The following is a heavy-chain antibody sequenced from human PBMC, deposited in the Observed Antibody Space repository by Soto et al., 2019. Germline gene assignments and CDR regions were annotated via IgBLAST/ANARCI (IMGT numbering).Heavy chain of an antibody. D-gene: IGHD4-4*01. J-gene: IGHJ4*02. CDR2: IYYSGST. V-gene: IGHV4-31*03. Sequence: PSETLSLTCTVSGGSISSGGYYWSWIRQHPGKGLEWIGYIYYSGSTYYNPSLKSRVTISVDTSNNQFSLKLSSVTAADTAVYYCASFNDRLTPATVLHWGQGTLVTVSS. CDR1: GGSISSGGYY. CDR3: ASFNDRLTPATVLH.